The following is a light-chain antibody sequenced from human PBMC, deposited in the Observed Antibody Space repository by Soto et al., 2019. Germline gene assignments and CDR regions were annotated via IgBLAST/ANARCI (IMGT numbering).Light chain of an antibody. CDR3: QQYNNWPPVT. Sequence: EIVMTQSPATLSVSPGERATLSCRASQSVSNNLAWYQQKPGQTPRLLIYGASTRATGIPVRFSGSGSGTEFTLTISSLQSEDFAVYYCQQYNNWPPVTFVQGTKLEIK. J-gene: IGKJ2*01. CDR2: GAS. CDR1: QSVSNN. V-gene: IGKV3-15*01.